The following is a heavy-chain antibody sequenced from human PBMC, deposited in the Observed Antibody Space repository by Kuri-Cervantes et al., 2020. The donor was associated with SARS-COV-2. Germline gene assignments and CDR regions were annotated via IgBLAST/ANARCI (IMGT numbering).Heavy chain of an antibody. Sequence: GTLTLSCAVYGGSFSGYYWSWIRQPPGKGLEWVSYISSSSSYTNYADSVKGRFTISRDNAKNLLYLQMNSLRAEDTAVYYCARDAQVLDYWGQGTLVTVSS. CDR1: GGSFSGYY. J-gene: IGHJ4*02. D-gene: IGHD2-2*01. CDR2: ISSSSSYT. CDR3: ARDAQVLDY. V-gene: IGHV3-11*06.